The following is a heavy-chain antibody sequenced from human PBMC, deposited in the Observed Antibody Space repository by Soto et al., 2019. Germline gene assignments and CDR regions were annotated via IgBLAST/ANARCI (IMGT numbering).Heavy chain of an antibody. CDR1: GGSISSGDYY. V-gene: IGHV4-30-4*01. J-gene: IGHJ4*02. D-gene: IGHD1-1*01. CDR3: AREANWNCELGNYFDY. CDR2: IFHSGST. Sequence: SLILCLTCTVSGGSISSGDYYWSWIRQPPGKGLEWIGYIFHSGSTYYNPSLESRVTISIDTSVNQFSLKLSSVTAADTAVYYCAREANWNCELGNYFDYWGQGTLVTVSS.